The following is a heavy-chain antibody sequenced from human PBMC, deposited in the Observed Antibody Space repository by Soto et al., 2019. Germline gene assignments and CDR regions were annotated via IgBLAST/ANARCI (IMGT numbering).Heavy chain of an antibody. CDR1: GFTFSSYW. CDR2: IKQDGSEN. J-gene: IGHJ6*02. Sequence: GALRLSCAASGFTFSSYWMNWVRQAPGKGLEWVANIKQDGSENYYVDSVKGRFPISRDNDKNSLYLQMNSLRAEDTAVYYCAREQSGDSSGPKMEYYYGMDVWGQGTTVTVSS. CDR3: AREQSGDSSGPKMEYYYGMDV. V-gene: IGHV3-7*01. D-gene: IGHD3-22*01.